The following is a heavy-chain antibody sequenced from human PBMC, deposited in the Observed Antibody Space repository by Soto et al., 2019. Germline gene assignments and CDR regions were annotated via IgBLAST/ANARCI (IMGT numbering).Heavy chain of an antibody. Sequence: GGSLRLSCAASGFTFSSYSMNWVRQAPGKGLEWVSYISSSSSTIYYADSVKGRFTISRDNAKNSLYLQMNSLRDEDTAVYYCARELEYDFWSGYSFGRDYYYGMDVCGQGTTVTVSS. CDR2: ISSSSSTI. CDR1: GFTFSSYS. CDR3: ARELEYDFWSGYSFGRDYYYGMDV. V-gene: IGHV3-48*02. J-gene: IGHJ6*02. D-gene: IGHD3-3*01.